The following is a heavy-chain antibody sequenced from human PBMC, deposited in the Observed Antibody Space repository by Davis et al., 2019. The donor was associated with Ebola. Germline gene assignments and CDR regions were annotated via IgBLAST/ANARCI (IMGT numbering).Heavy chain of an antibody. J-gene: IGHJ6*02. CDR1: GFTFSSYW. CDR3: ARDLIILGGMDV. V-gene: IGHV3-23*01. CDR2: ISGSGGST. D-gene: IGHD2-8*01. Sequence: GESLKISCAASGFTFSSYWMSWVRQAPGKGLEWVSAISGSGGSTYYADSVKGRFTISRDNSKKTLYLQMNSLRDEDTAVYYCARDLIILGGMDVWGQGTTVTVSS.